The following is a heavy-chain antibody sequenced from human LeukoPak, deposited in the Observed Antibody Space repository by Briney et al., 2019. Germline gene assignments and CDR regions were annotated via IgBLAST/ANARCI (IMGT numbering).Heavy chain of an antibody. J-gene: IGHJ4*02. CDR3: ARGRGYSSPFDY. V-gene: IGHV1-69*04. CDR2: IIPILGIA. D-gene: IGHD5-18*01. Sequence: GASVKVSCEASGGTFNSYAISWVRQAPGQGLEWMGRIIPILGIANYAQKFQGRVTITADKSTSTAYMELSSLRSEDTAVYYCARGRGYSSPFDYWGQGTLVTVSS. CDR1: GGTFNSYA.